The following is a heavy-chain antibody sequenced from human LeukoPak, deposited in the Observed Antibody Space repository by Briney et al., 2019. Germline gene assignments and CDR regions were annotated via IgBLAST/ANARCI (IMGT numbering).Heavy chain of an antibody. J-gene: IGHJ3*02. D-gene: IGHD6-19*01. Sequence: PSETLSLTCTVSGGSFSSYYWNWIRQPPGKGLEWIGSIYYSGNTNYNPSLNSRVTISVDTSKNQFSLKLSSVTAADTAVYYCAREPLSHSSGWFFDIWGQGTMVTVSS. CDR2: IYYSGNT. CDR1: GGSFSSYY. CDR3: AREPLSHSSGWFFDI. V-gene: IGHV4-59*01.